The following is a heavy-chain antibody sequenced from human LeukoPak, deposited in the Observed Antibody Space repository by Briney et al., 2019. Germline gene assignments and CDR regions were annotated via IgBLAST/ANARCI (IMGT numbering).Heavy chain of an antibody. CDR1: GYTFTSYG. CDR2: IRAYNGDT. D-gene: IGHD1-26*01. J-gene: IGHJ5*02. CDR3: ARDNSVGDVAWWFDP. V-gene: IGHV1-18*01. Sequence: ASVKVSCKASGYTFTSYGINWVRQAPGQGLEWMGWIRAYNGDTNYAQELQGRVTMTTDTSTSTAYMELRSLRSDDTAVYYCARDNSVGDVAWWFDPWGQGTLVTVSS.